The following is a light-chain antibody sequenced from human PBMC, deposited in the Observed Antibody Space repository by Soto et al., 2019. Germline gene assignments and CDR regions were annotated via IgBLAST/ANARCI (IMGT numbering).Light chain of an antibody. Sequence: QCVRTAPASFSCSPGGVITICCSGTRSNIGGYNVVSWYQQHPGKAPKVIVYEGIKRPSGVSDRFSGSTSGSTASLTISGLQAEDEAEYYCCSYVGATNYVFGSGTKVTVL. V-gene: IGLV2-23*01. CDR1: RSNIGGYNV. J-gene: IGLJ1*01. CDR3: CSYVGATNYV. CDR2: EGI.